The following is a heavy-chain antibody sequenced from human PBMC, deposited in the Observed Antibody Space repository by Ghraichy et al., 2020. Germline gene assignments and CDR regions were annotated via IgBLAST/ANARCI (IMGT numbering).Heavy chain of an antibody. Sequence: SQTLSLTCAVYGGSFSGYYWSWIRQPPGKGLEWIGEINHSGSTNYNPSLKSRVTISVDTSKNQFSLKLSSVTAADTAVYYCARGWFRNGETFDYWGQGTLVTVSS. D-gene: IGHD3-10*01. CDR3: ARGWFRNGETFDY. CDR2: INHSGST. CDR1: GGSFSGYY. V-gene: IGHV4-34*01. J-gene: IGHJ4*02.